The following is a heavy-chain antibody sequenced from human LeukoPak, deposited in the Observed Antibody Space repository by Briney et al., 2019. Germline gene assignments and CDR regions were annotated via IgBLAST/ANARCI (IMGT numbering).Heavy chain of an antibody. CDR1: GFTFSSYW. Sequence: SGGSLGLSCAASGFTFSSYWMSWVRQAPGKGLEWVANIKQDGSEKYYVDSVKGRFTISRDNAKNSLYLQMNSLRAEDTAVYYCARGGHDYGDPFFDYWGQGTLVTVSS. D-gene: IGHD4-17*01. J-gene: IGHJ4*02. V-gene: IGHV3-7*01. CDR3: ARGGHDYGDPFFDY. CDR2: IKQDGSEK.